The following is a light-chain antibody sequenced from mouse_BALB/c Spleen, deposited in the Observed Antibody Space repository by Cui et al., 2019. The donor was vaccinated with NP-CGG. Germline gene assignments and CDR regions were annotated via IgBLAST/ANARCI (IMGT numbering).Light chain of an antibody. Sequence: QAVVTQESALTTSPGETVTLTCRSTTWAVTTNNYANWEQEKPDHLFTGLIGGTNNRAPGVPARFSGSLIGDKAALTITGAQTEDEAIYFCALWYSNHWVFGGGTKLTVL. CDR3: ALWYSNHWV. V-gene: IGLV1*01. CDR2: GTN. CDR1: TWAVTTNNY. J-gene: IGLJ1*01.